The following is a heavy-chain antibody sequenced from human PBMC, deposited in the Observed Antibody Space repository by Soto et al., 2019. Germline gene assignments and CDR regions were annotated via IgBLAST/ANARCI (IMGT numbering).Heavy chain of an antibody. CDR1: GYTFSSYW. Sequence: GAPRLSCAASGYTFSSYWMSWVRQAPGKGLEWVARINQDGSEKYYVHSVKGRFTISTDNAKNTLYLHMNSLRAEDTAVYYCARDYPCCSDYDVWGQGTLVTVSS. V-gene: IGHV3-7*03. CDR3: ARDYPCCSDYDV. CDR2: INQDGSEK. J-gene: IGHJ4*03. D-gene: IGHD6-19*01.